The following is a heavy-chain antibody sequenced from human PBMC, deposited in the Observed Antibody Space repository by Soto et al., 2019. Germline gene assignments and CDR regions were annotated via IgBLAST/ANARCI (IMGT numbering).Heavy chain of an antibody. V-gene: IGHV3-30-3*01. J-gene: IGHJ5*02. Sequence: PGGSLRLSCAASGFTFSSYAMHWVRQAPGKGLEWVAVISYDGSNKYYADSVKGRFTISRDNSKNTLYLQMNSLRAEDTAVYYCARDFFGTDQGNYDNLFDPWGQGTLVTVSS. CDR2: ISYDGSNK. D-gene: IGHD3-9*01. CDR1: GFTFSSYA. CDR3: ARDFFGTDQGNYDNLFDP.